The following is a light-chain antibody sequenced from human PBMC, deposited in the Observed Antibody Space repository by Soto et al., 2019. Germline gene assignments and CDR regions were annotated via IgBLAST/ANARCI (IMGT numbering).Light chain of an antibody. CDR1: PSVSNNY. CDR2: GAS. CDR3: QEYGGSVCT. Sequence: EIVLTQSPGTLSLSPGERATLSCTASPSVSNNYLAWYQQKPGQAPRLLIYGASSRANGIPDRFSGSGSGTDFTFTISRLEPEDFAVYYCQEYGGSVCTFGQGTKVEIK. V-gene: IGKV3-20*01. J-gene: IGKJ1*01.